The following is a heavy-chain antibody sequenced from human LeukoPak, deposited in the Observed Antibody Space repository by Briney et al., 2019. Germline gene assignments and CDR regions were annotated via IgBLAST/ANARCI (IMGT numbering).Heavy chain of an antibody. Sequence: SETLSLTCTVSGGSIGSYYWSWIRQPAGKGLEWIGRIYTSGSTNYNPSLKSRVTMSVDTSKNQFSLKLSSVTAADTAVYYCARDGEYCSAGCTSHSYSYGLDVWGQGTTVTVSS. CDR3: ARDGEYCSAGCTSHSYSYGLDV. CDR1: GGSIGSYY. CDR2: IYTSGST. D-gene: IGHD2-15*01. V-gene: IGHV4-4*07. J-gene: IGHJ6*02.